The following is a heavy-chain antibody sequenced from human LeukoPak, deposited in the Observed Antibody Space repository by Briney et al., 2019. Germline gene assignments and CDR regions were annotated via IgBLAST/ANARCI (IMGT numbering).Heavy chain of an antibody. CDR2: INPNSGGT. CDR3: ARDREAVPVNWFDP. D-gene: IGHD2-2*01. V-gene: IGHV1-2*02. Sequence: ASVKVSCKASGYTFTCYYMHWVRQAPGQGLEWMGWINPNSGGTNYAQKFQGRVTMTRDTSISTAYMELSRLRSDDTAVYYCARDREAVPVNWFDPWGQGTLVTVSS. J-gene: IGHJ5*02. CDR1: GYTFTCYY.